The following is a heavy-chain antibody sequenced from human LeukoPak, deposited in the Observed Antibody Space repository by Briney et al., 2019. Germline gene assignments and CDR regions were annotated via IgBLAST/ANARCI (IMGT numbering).Heavy chain of an antibody. CDR3: ATLVVAASWVQNDY. CDR2: IYYSGST. D-gene: IGHD2-15*01. Sequence: PSETLSLTCSVSGGSINSYYWTWIRQPPGKGLEWIGYIYYSGSTNYNPSLKSRVTISVDTSKNQFSLKLSSVTAADTAVYYCATLVVAASWVQNDYWGQGTLVTVSS. CDR1: GGSINSYY. J-gene: IGHJ4*02. V-gene: IGHV4-59*01.